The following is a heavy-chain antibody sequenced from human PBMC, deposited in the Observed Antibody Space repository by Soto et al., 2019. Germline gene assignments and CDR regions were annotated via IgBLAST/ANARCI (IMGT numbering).Heavy chain of an antibody. Sequence: EVQLVESGGGVVQPGGSLRLSCAASGFSFSDYEMNWVRQAPGKGLEWVSYSSRSGSTIEYADSVKGRFTISRDYAKTSLYLQMNSLRVEDTAVYYCAIGYYSKKFDYWGQGTLVSDSS. CDR1: GFSFSDYE. D-gene: IGHD3-22*01. CDR2: SSRSGSTI. J-gene: IGHJ4*02. CDR3: AIGYYSKKFDY. V-gene: IGHV3-48*03.